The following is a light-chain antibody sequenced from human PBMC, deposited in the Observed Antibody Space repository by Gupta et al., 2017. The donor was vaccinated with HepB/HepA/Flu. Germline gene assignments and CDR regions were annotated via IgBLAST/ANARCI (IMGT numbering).Light chain of an antibody. V-gene: IGLV1-40*01. J-gene: IGLJ1*01. CDR2: GIS. Sequence: QSLLTQPPPVSGAPGQRVTISCTGSTYNIGPGDYVPWYQQLPGTAPKLLIYGISKRPTGVPDRFSGSKSGTSASLAITGLQAEDEADYYCQSYDSSLSGVFGTGTKVTVL. CDR3: QSYDSSLSGV. CDR1: TYNIGPGDY.